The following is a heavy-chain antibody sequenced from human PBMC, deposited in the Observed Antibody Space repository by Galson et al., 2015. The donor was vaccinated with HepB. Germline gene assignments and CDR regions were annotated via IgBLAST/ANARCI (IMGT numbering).Heavy chain of an antibody. Sequence: SLRLSCAASGFSISGYSMNWARQAPGKGLEWLSYISGHRNTIYYTDAVKGRFTISRDNAKNSLFLQMNSLRVEDTAVYYCARERVMGWLQKSLGNLDPWGQGTLVTVSS. V-gene: IGHV3-48*04. D-gene: IGHD5-24*01. CDR1: GFSISGYS. CDR3: ARERVMGWLQKSLGNLDP. CDR2: ISGHRNTI. J-gene: IGHJ5*02.